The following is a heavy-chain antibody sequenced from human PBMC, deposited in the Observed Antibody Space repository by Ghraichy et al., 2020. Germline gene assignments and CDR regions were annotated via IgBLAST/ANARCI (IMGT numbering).Heavy chain of an antibody. D-gene: IGHD2-2*01. CDR1: GGTFSSYA. V-gene: IGHV1-69*06. J-gene: IGHJ5*02. Sequence: SVKVSCKASGGTFSSYAISWVRQAPGQGLEWMGGIIPIFGTANYAQKFQGRVTITADKSTSTAYMELSSLRSEDTAVYYCAAGYCSSTSCQMYNWFDPWGQGTLVTVSS. CDR3: AAGYCSSTSCQMYNWFDP. CDR2: IIPIFGTA.